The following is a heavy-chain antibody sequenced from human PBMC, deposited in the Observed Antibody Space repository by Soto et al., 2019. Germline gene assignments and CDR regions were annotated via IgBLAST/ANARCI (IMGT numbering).Heavy chain of an antibody. CDR3: ARPDRDGYNYDY. J-gene: IGHJ4*01. CDR2: ISDSGGTT. D-gene: IGHD5-12*01. CDR1: GFTFSSYA. V-gene: IGHV3-23*01. Sequence: GGSLRLSCAASGFTFSSYAMNWVRQAPGKGLEWVSGISDSGGTTYYADSVKGRFTISRDNSKNTLFLQMNSLRAEDTAVYFCARPDRDGYNYDYWGQGTLVTVSS.